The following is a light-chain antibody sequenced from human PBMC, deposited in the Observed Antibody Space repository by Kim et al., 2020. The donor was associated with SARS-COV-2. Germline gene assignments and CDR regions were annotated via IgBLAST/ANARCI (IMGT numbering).Light chain of an antibody. V-gene: IGKV1-8*01. Sequence: ASTGDRVTITCRASQGISSYLAWYQQKPGIAPKLLIYAASTLQSGVPSRCSGSGSGTDFTLTISCLQSEDFATYYCQQYYSYPPYTFGQGTKLEI. CDR2: AAS. J-gene: IGKJ2*01. CDR3: QQYYSYPPYT. CDR1: QGISSY.